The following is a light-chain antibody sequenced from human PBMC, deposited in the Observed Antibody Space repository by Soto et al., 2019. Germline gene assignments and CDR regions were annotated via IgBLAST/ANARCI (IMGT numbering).Light chain of an antibody. V-gene: IGKV3-11*01. CDR3: QQRSNWPGT. CDR2: GAS. J-gene: IGKJ1*01. CDR1: QSVTNS. Sequence: IVLTQSTVTLSLSPGERATLSCRASQSVTNSLAWYQQKPGQAPRLLIYGASTRATGIPARFSGSGSGTDFTLTISSLEPKDFAVYYCQQRSNWPGTFGQGTKVAIK.